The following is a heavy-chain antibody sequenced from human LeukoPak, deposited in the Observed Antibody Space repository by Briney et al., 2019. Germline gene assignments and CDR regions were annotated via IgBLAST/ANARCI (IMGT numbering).Heavy chain of an antibody. Sequence: GGSLRLSCAATGLSVSSNFMSWVRQAPGKGLEWVSVIYGGGSTYYADSVKGRFTISRDNSKNTLYLQMNSLRAEDTAVYYCARSMYSSSWSWDYWGQGTLVTVSS. CDR1: GLSVSSNF. CDR2: IYGGGST. D-gene: IGHD6-13*01. V-gene: IGHV3-53*01. CDR3: ARSMYSSSWSWDY. J-gene: IGHJ4*02.